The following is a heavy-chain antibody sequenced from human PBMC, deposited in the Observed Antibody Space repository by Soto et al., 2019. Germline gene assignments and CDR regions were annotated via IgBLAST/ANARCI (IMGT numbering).Heavy chain of an antibody. V-gene: IGHV3-30-3*01. J-gene: IGHJ5*02. D-gene: IGHD3-3*01. Sequence: GGSLRLSCAASGFTFSIYAMHWVRQAPGKGLEWVAVISYDGSNKYYADSVKGRFTISRDNSKNTLYLQMNSLRAEDTAVYYCARENDFWSGYFRYNWFDPWGQGTLVTVSS. CDR3: ARENDFWSGYFRYNWFDP. CDR2: ISYDGSNK. CDR1: GFTFSIYA.